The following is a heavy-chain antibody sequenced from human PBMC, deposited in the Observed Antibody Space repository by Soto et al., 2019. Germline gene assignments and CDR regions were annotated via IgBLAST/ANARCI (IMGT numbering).Heavy chain of an antibody. V-gene: IGHV3-30*18. D-gene: IGHD3-3*01. CDR3: AKSTTIVGVVIWDGLDN. J-gene: IGHJ4*02. CDR1: GFTFSSYG. Sequence: QVQLVESGGGVVQPGRSLRLSCAASGFTFSSYGMHWVRQAPGKGLEWVSVISYDGSNKYYADSVKGRFTISRDNSKNTLYLQMNSLRAEDTAVYYCAKSTTIVGVVIWDGLDNWGQGTLVAVSS. CDR2: ISYDGSNK.